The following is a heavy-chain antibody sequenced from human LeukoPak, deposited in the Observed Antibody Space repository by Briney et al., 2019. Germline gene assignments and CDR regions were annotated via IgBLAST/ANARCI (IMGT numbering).Heavy chain of an antibody. D-gene: IGHD4-23*01. V-gene: IGHV4-4*02. CDR3: VRNAGNSDYDS. CDR1: GDSISNRNC. CDR2: IYHNGAT. Sequence: SETLSLNCTVSGDSISNRNCWTWVRQPPGKGLEWIGGIYHNGATNYKPSLKSRVTMSLDKSKDQFSLKLNSVTAADTAVYYCVRNAGNSDYDSWGQGTLVTVSS. J-gene: IGHJ4*02.